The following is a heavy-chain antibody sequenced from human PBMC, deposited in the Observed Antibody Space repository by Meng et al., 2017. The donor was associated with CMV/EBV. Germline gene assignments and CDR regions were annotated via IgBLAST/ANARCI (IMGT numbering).Heavy chain of an antibody. CDR3: ARDLSGARDY. J-gene: IGHJ4*02. V-gene: IGHV3-74*01. D-gene: IGHD1-26*01. Sequence: EERLECGGVVVIPGGDRGFYGVVSEFRFSNSWMNWVRHIQGRGLVWVSRIDTDGSITNYADSVKGRFTIFRDNTKNTLYLQMNSLRAEDTAIYYCARDLSGARDYWGQGTLVTVSS. CDR2: IDTDGSIT. CDR1: EFRFSNSW.